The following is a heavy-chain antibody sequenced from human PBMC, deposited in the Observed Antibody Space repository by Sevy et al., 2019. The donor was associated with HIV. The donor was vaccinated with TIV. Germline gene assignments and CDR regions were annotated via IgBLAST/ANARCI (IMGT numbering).Heavy chain of an antibody. J-gene: IGHJ3*02. CDR3: AKGSMVRGVIITDDAFDI. Sequence: GGSLRLSCAASGFTFDDYAMHWVRQAPGKGLEWVSGISWNSGSIGYADSVKGRFTNSRDNAKNSLYRQMNSLRAEDTALYYCAKGSMVRGVIITDDAFDIWGQGTMVTVSS. CDR1: GFTFDDYA. V-gene: IGHV3-9*01. D-gene: IGHD3-10*01. CDR2: ISWNSGSI.